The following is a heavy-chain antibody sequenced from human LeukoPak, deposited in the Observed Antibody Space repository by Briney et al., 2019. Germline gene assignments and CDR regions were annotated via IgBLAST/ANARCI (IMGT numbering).Heavy chain of an antibody. CDR1: GFTFSSYA. V-gene: IGHV3-30*01. D-gene: IGHD2-21*02. J-gene: IGHJ1*01. Sequence: PGGSLRPSCAASGFTFSSYAMHWVRQAPGKGLEWVAVISYDGSNKYYADSVKGRFTISRDNSKNTLYLQMNSLRAEDTAVYYCARAYCGGDCYSHFQHWGQGTLVTVSS. CDR3: ARAYCGGDCYSHFQH. CDR2: ISYDGSNK.